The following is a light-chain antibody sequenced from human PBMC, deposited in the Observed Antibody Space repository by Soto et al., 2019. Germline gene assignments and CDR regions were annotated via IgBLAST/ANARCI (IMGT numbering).Light chain of an antibody. Sequence: QSALTQPASVSGSPGQSITISCTGTSSDVGGYNYVSWYQQHPGKAPKLMIYEVSNRPSGVSNRFSGSKSGNTASLTISGPQAADGADFYCISNTRSTNLSFGIGTKAPFL. CDR3: ISNTRSTNLS. CDR2: EVS. CDR1: SSDVGGYNY. V-gene: IGLV2-14*01. J-gene: IGLJ1*01.